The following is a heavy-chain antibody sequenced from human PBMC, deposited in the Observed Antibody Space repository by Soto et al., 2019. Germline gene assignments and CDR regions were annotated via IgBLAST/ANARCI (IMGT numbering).Heavy chain of an antibody. D-gene: IGHD1-26*01. V-gene: IGHV3-33*01. CDR3: ARGMRRWELLGH. CDR2: IWCDGTIK. Sequence: QVQLVESGGGVVQPGKSLRLSCAASGFTFTNHAMHWVRQAPGKGLEWVAAIWCDGTIKYYADSVKGRLTISRDNSKNTLYLQMNSLRAEDTAIYYCARGMRRWELLGHWGQGTPVTVSS. CDR1: GFTFTNHA. J-gene: IGHJ4*02.